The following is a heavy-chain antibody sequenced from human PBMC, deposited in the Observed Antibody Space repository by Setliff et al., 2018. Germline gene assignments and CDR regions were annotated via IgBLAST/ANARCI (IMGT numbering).Heavy chain of an antibody. CDR1: GFTFSSYA. CDR3: ATVYCVFTNCHKGRLDY. CDR2: ISGSGGNT. J-gene: IGHJ4*02. V-gene: IGHV3-23*01. D-gene: IGHD2-21*01. Sequence: SLRLSCAASGFTFSSYAMSWVRQAPGKGLEWVSGISGSGGNTSYADSVKGRFTISRDNSRNTLYLQMNSLRVEDTAIYYCATVYCVFTNCHKGRLDYWGQGTLVTVSS.